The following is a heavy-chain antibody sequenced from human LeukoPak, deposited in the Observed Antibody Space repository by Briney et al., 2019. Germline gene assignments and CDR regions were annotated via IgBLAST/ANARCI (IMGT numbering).Heavy chain of an antibody. CDR3: TRVRMADDSNPFDY. CDR1: GFTFSRFW. Sequence: GGTLRLSCAASGFTFSRFWICWVRDAAGKGRVGVSRINGEGSETMYADSVNGRFTISRDNPKNPMYLQMNSLRAEDTAVYYCTRVRMADDSNPFDYWGQGTLVTVSS. CDR2: INGEGSET. D-gene: IGHD5-24*01. V-gene: IGHV3-74*03. J-gene: IGHJ4*02.